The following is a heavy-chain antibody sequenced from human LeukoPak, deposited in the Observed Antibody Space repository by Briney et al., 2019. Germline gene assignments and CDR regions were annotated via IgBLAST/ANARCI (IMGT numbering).Heavy chain of an antibody. V-gene: IGHV3-74*01. CDR2: INTDGRST. D-gene: IGHD2-21*02. J-gene: IGHJ4*02. Sequence: PGGSLRLSCAASGFTFSNYYMHWDRRAPGKGLVWVSRINTDGRSTDYADSVKGRFTISRDNAKNTLYLQMNSLRAEDTAVYYCTRDAGTAGAERLDYWGQGTLVTVSS. CDR3: TRDAGTAGAERLDY. CDR1: GFTFSNYY.